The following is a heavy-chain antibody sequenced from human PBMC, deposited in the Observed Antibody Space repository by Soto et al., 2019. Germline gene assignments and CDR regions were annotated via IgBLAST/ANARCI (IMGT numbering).Heavy chain of an antibody. J-gene: IGHJ3*01. Sequence: PSETLSLTCAVYGGSFSGYYWSWIRQPPGKGLEWIGEINHSGSTNYNPSLKSRVTISVDTSKNQFSLKLSSVTAADTAVYYCARGYGSGSYGAFDVWGQGTMVTVSS. CDR3: ARGYGSGSYGAFDV. V-gene: IGHV4-34*01. CDR2: INHSGST. CDR1: GGSFSGYY. D-gene: IGHD3-10*01.